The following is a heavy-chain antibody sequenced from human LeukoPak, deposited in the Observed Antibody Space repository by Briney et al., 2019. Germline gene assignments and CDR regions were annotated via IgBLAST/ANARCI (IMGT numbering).Heavy chain of an antibody. V-gene: IGHV5-51*01. CDR3: ARSQGYYYDSSDAFDI. CDR2: IYPGDSDT. D-gene: IGHD3-22*01. CDR1: GYRFTSYW. J-gene: IGHJ3*02. Sequence: GESLKISCKGSGYRFTSYWIGWVRQMPGKGLEWMGIIYPGDSDTRYSPSFQGQVTISADESISTAYLQWSSLKASDTAMYYCARSQGYYYDSSDAFDIWGQGTMVTVSS.